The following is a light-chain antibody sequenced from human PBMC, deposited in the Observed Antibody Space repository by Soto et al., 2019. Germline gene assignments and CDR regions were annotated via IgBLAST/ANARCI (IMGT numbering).Light chain of an antibody. CDR1: QSVLYSSNNKNY. CDR3: QQYHDSSPVT. J-gene: IGKJ4*01. V-gene: IGKV4-1*01. Sequence: DIVMIQSPDSLAVSLGERATINCKSSQSVLYSSNNKNYLAWYQHKPGQPPKLLIYWAYTRESGVPDRFSGRGSGTDFTLTISSLPAEDAAVYYCQQYHDSSPVTFGGGTKVEIK. CDR2: WAY.